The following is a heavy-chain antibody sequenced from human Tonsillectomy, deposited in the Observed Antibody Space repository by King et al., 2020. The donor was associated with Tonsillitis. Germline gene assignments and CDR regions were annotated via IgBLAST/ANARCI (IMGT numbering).Heavy chain of an antibody. D-gene: IGHD3-10*01. CDR1: GFSFSSYG. V-gene: IGHV3-30-3*01. CDR3: ATAYYNNYDFSPFDY. CDR2: ISYGGSNQ. Sequence: QVQLVESGGGVVQPGRSLRLSCAASGFSFSSYGMHWVRQAPGKGLEWVAVISYGGSNQYYADSVKGRFTISRDNSKNTLYLQMNSLRAEDTAVYYCATAYYNNYDFSPFDYWGQGTLVTVSS. J-gene: IGHJ4*02.